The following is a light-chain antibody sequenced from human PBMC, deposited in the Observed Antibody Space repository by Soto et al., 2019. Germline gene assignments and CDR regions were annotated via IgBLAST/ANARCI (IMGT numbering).Light chain of an antibody. CDR2: GAS. V-gene: IGKV3D-20*02. CDR1: QSVSNNY. CDR3: QQRSNWPIT. J-gene: IGKJ5*01. Sequence: EIVLTQSPGTLSLSPGERATLSCRASQSVSNNYLAWYQQKPGQAPRLLLYGASNRATGIPDRFSGSGSGTDFTLTISRLEPEDFAVYYCQQRSNWPITFGQGTRLEIK.